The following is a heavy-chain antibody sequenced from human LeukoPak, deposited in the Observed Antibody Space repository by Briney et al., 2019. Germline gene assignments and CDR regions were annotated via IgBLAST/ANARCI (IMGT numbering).Heavy chain of an antibody. Sequence: SETLSLTCIVSGGSITSDYWSWIRQPPGKGLEWIGYIENSGRTEYNPSLMSRITISVDTSKIQFSLMLSPVTAADTAVYYCARGDWKYGDFDRWGQGTLVTVSS. V-gene: IGHV4-59*12. CDR1: GGSITSDY. CDR3: ARGDWKYGDFDR. J-gene: IGHJ4*02. D-gene: IGHD1-7*01. CDR2: IENSGRT.